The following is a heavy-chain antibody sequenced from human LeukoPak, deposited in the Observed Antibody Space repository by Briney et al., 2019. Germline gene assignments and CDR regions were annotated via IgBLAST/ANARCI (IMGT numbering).Heavy chain of an antibody. CDR1: GFTFSSYG. D-gene: IGHD3-22*01. Sequence: PGGSLRLSCAASGFTFSSYGMHWVRQAPGKGLEWVAVISYDGSNKYYADSVKGRFTISRDNSKNTLYLQMNSLGAEDTAVYYCAKPRGHSSGRNYYYYGMDVWGQGTTVTVSS. V-gene: IGHV3-30*18. CDR2: ISYDGSNK. CDR3: AKPRGHSSGRNYYYYGMDV. J-gene: IGHJ6*02.